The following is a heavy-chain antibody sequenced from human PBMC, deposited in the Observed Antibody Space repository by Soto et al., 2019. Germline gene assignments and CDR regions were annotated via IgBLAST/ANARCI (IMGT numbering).Heavy chain of an antibody. CDR2: INSDGSGT. CDR3: ARVNTLTSAWPFDY. D-gene: IGHD6-19*01. Sequence: GWSLRLACESSVFTFIAYWMQWVRQAPGKGLEWVSRINSDGSGTTYADSVQGRFTISRDNAKNTVFLQMTSLRAEDTAVYYCARVNTLTSAWPFDYWGQGALVTVSS. J-gene: IGHJ4*02. CDR1: VFTFIAYW. V-gene: IGHV3-74*01.